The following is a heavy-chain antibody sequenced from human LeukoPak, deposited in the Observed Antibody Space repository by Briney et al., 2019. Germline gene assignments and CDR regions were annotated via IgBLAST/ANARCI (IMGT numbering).Heavy chain of an antibody. V-gene: IGHV3-7*01. CDR3: ARFDYGDNAFDY. J-gene: IGHJ4*02. CDR2: IKQDGSEK. Sequence: GGSLRLSCAASGFTFSSYWMSWVRQAPGKGLEWVANIKQDGSEKYYVDSVKGRFTISRDNAKSSLYLQTNSLRAEDTAVYYCARFDYGDNAFDYWGQGTLVTVSS. D-gene: IGHD4-17*01. CDR1: GFTFSSYW.